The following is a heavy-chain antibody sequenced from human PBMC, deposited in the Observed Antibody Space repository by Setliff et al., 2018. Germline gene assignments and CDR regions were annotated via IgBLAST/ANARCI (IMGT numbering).Heavy chain of an antibody. D-gene: IGHD3-16*02. CDR3: ARDNNPGYRGYWGRFDY. CDR2: IYYSGST. J-gene: IGHJ4*02. V-gene: IGHV4-31*11. CDR1: GYSISSGYY. Sequence: SETLSLTCAVSGYSISSGYYWGWIRQHPGKGLEWIGYIYYSGSTYYNPSLKSRVTISVDTSKNQFSLKLSSVTAADTAVYYCARDNNPGYRGYWGRFDYWGQGTLVTVSS.